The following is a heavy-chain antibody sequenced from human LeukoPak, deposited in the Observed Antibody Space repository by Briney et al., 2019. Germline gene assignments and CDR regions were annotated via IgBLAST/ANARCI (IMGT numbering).Heavy chain of an antibody. CDR2: IYDSGST. Sequence: SQTLSLTCTVSGASIRSGDYYWSWIRQPPGKGLEWIGYIYDSGSTYYNPSLKSRITISVDTSENRFSLKLSSVTATDTAVYYCARDGSNYYDSSGYRLLYWYFDLWGRGTLATVSS. D-gene: IGHD3-22*01. CDR1: GASIRSGDYY. V-gene: IGHV4-30-4*01. CDR3: ARDGSNYYDSSGYRLLYWYFDL. J-gene: IGHJ2*01.